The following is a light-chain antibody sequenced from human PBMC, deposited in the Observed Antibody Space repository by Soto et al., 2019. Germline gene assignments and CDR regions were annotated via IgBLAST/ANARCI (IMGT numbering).Light chain of an antibody. CDR2: GIS. V-gene: IGKV3-20*01. Sequence: ENVLTQSPGTLSLSPGERVTLSCRASQSVSNSFFAWYQQRPGQAPRLLIYGISSRATGIPDRFSGSGSGTDFTLTSSRLEPADFVMYYCQQYSSLPHTFGQGTKLEVK. CDR3: QQYSSLPHT. CDR1: QSVSNSF. J-gene: IGKJ2*01.